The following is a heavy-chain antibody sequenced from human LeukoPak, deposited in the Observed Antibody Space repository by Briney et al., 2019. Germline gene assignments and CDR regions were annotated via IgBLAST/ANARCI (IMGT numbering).Heavy chain of an antibody. J-gene: IGHJ4*02. CDR3: ARDRAGFWSGYLDY. Sequence: QPGGSLRLSCAASGFTFSTYALHWVRQAPGKVLEYVSSISGNGGSTYYAISVKGRFAISRDNSKNTVYLQMGSLRAEDMAVYYCARDRAGFWSGYLDYWGQGTLVTVSS. CDR2: ISGNGGST. CDR1: GFTFSTYA. D-gene: IGHD3-3*01. V-gene: IGHV3-64*01.